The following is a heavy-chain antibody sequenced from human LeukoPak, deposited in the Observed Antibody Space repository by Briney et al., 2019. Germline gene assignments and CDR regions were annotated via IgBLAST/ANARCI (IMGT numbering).Heavy chain of an antibody. D-gene: IGHD2-2*01. V-gene: IGHV1-2*02. CDR1: GYTFTGYY. Sequence: GASVKVSCKASGYTFTGYYMHWVRQAPGQGLEWMGWINPKSGGTNYAQKFQGRVTMTRDTSISTAYMELSRLRSDDTAVYYCARDEAHRYCSSTSCYPWFDPWGQGTLVTVSS. CDR2: INPKSGGT. CDR3: ARDEAHRYCSSTSCYPWFDP. J-gene: IGHJ5*02.